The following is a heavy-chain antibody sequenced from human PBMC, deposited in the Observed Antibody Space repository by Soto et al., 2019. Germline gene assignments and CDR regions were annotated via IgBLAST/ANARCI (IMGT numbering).Heavy chain of an antibody. Sequence: GGSLRLSCAASGFTFSDYYMSWIRQAPGKGLEWVSAISGSGGSTYYADSVKGRFTISRDNSKNTLYLQMNSLRAEDTAVYYCAKSIVRVAADNDAFDIWGQGTMVTVSS. J-gene: IGHJ3*02. D-gene: IGHD6-13*01. CDR1: GFTFSDYY. CDR3: AKSIVRVAADNDAFDI. CDR2: ISGSGGST. V-gene: IGHV3-23*01.